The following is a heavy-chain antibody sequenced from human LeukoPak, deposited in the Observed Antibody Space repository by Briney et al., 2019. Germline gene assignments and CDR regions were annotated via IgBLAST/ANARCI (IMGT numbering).Heavy chain of an antibody. J-gene: IGHJ4*02. CDR1: GYIFTSYG. D-gene: IGHD6-19*01. CDR3: ARGPLQWLGIGVNDY. CDR2: ISAYNGNT. Sequence: ASVKVSCKASGYIFTSYGFSWVRQAPGQGLEWMGWISAYNGNTDYPQKLQGRVTLTTDTSTSTAYMELRSLSSDDTAVYCCARGPLQWLGIGVNDYWGQGTLVTVSS. V-gene: IGHV1-18*01.